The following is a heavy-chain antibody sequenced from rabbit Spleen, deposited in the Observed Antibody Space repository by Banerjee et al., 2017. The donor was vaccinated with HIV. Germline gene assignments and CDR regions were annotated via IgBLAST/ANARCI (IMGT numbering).Heavy chain of an antibody. CDR3: ARDGAGGSYFAL. V-gene: IGHV1S40*01. CDR1: GFSFSFNSY. CDR2: INTATGKP. J-gene: IGHJ3*01. Sequence: QSLEESGGGLVQPEGSLTLTCTASGFSFSFNSYMCWVRQAPGKGLEWIACINTATGKPVYASWAKGRFTISRTSSTTVALQMTSLTAADTATYFCARDGAGGSYFALWGQGTLVTVS. D-gene: IGHD8-1*01.